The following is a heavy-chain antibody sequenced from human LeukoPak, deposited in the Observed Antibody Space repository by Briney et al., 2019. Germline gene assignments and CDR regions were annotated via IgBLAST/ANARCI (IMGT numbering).Heavy chain of an antibody. CDR1: GGSFSGYY. V-gene: IGHV4-34*01. CDR2: INHSGST. CDR3: ARDVLR. Sequence: SETLSLTCAVYGGSFSGYYWSWIRQSPGKGLEWIGEINHSGSTNYNPSLKSRVTISVDTSKNQFSLKLSSVTVADTAVYYCARDVLRWGQGTLVTVSS. D-gene: IGHD3-16*01. J-gene: IGHJ4*02.